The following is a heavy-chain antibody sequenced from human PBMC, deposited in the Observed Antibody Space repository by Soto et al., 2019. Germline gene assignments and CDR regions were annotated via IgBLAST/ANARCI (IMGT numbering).Heavy chain of an antibody. CDR2: IYYSGST. D-gene: IGHD3-9*01. CDR3: ARHGDDYDILTGYYSSVFFDY. J-gene: IGHJ4*02. V-gene: IGHV4-39*01. Sequence: SETLSLTCTVSGGSISSSSYYWGWIRQPPGKGLEWIGSIYYSGSTYYNPSLKSRVTISVDTSKNPFSLKLSSVTAADTAVYYCARHGDDYDILTGYYSSVFFDYWGQGTLVTVSS. CDR1: GGSISSSSYY.